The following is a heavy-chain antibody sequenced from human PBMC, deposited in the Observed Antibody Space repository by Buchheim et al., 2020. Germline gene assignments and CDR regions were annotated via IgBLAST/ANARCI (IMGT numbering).Heavy chain of an antibody. J-gene: IGHJ6*03. CDR2: ISHSGST. V-gene: IGHV4-4*02. CDR1: GGSISSSNW. CDR3: AGAIGQRYMDV. Sequence: QVQLQESGPGLVKPSGTLSLTCAVSGGSISSSNWWSWVRQPPGKGLEWIGEISHSGSTNYNPSLKSRVIMSLDKSKNQFPLKLTSVTAADTAVYYCAGAIGQRYMDVWGKGTT. D-gene: IGHD3-22*01.